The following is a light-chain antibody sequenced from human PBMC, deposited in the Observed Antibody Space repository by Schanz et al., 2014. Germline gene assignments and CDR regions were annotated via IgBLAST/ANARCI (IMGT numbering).Light chain of an antibody. CDR2: DAS. J-gene: IGKJ2*01. CDR1: QSVSSY. CDR3: QQYNSYSQT. Sequence: EIVLTQSPAILSLSPGERATLSCRASQSVSSYLVWYQQKPGQAPRLLFYDASNRATGISARFSGSGSGTDFTLTISSLQPDDFATYYCQQYNSYSQTFGQGTKLEIK. V-gene: IGKV3-11*01.